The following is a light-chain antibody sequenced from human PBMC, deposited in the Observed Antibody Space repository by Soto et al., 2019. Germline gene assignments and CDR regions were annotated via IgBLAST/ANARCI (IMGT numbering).Light chain of an antibody. CDR3: SSYSRSSTLV. CDR2: HVS. J-gene: IGLJ2*01. Sequence: QSVLPQPASISGSPGQSITISCTGTSSDIGAYNYVSWYQQHPGKAPKLIIYHVSDRPSGVSSRFSGSTSGDTASLTISGLQAEDEAEYYFSSYSRSSTLVFCGGTKLTVL. V-gene: IGLV2-14*03. CDR1: SSDIGAYNY.